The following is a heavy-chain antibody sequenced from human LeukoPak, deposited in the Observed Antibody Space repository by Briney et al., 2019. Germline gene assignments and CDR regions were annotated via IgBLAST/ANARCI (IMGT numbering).Heavy chain of an antibody. CDR3: ATRAQTTGWSFDY. J-gene: IGHJ4*02. D-gene: IGHD6-19*01. V-gene: IGHV4-4*07. Sequence: SETLSLTCTVSGGSISSYYWSWIRQPAGKGLEWIGRIYTSGSTNYNPSLKSRVAMSVDTSKNQFSLELSSVTAADTAVYYCATRAQTTGWSFDYWGQGALVTVSS. CDR1: GGSISSYY. CDR2: IYTSGST.